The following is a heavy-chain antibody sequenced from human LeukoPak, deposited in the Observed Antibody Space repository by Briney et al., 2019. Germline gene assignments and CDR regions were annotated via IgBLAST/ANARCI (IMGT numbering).Heavy chain of an antibody. D-gene: IGHD6-25*01. CDR1: GGSISSSSYY. CDR3: ARGGSSVDY. J-gene: IGHJ4*02. V-gene: IGHV4-39*07. CDR2: IYYSGST. Sequence: SETLSLTCTVSGGSISSSSYYWGWIRQPPGKGLEWIGSIYYSGSTNYNPTLKSRVTISVDTSKNQFSLKLISVTAADTAVYYCARGGSSVDYWGQGTLVTVSS.